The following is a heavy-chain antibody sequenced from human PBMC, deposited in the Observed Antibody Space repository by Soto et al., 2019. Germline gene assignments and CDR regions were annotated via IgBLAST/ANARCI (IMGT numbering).Heavy chain of an antibody. J-gene: IGHJ3*02. V-gene: IGHV1-69*01. CDR2: IIPIFGTA. D-gene: IGHD3-22*01. CDR3: VRPQYYYDSSGYYYAFDI. CDR1: GGTFSSYA. Sequence: QVQLVQSGAAVKKPGSSVKVSCKASGGTFSSYAISWVRQAPGQGLEWMGGIIPIFGTANYAQKFQGRVTITADEYTSTAYMELSSLRSEDTAVCYCVRPQYYYDSSGYYYAFDIWGQGTMVTVSS.